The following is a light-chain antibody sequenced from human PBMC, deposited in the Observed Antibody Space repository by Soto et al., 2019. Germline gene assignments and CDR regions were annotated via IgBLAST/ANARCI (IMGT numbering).Light chain of an antibody. CDR3: QQYNDWPPTT. CDR1: QSVSSY. CDR2: LAS. V-gene: IGKV3-15*01. Sequence: EIVLTQSPATLSLSPGERATLSCRASQSVSSYLAWYQQKPGQAPRLLIYLASTRAPGIPARFSGSGSGTEFTLTISGLQSEDFAVYYCQQYNDWPPTTFGQGTRLEIK. J-gene: IGKJ5*01.